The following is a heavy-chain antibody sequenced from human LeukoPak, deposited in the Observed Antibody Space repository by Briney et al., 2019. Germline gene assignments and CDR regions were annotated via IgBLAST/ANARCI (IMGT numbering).Heavy chain of an antibody. Sequence: ASVKVSCKASGYTFTGYYMHWVRQAPGQGLGWMGWINPNSGGTNYAQKFQGRVTMTRDTSISTAYMELSRLRSDDTAVYYCARVRYSSSSNWFDPWGQGTLVTVSS. CDR3: ARVRYSSSSNWFDP. CDR1: GYTFTGYY. D-gene: IGHD6-13*01. CDR2: INPNSGGT. J-gene: IGHJ5*02. V-gene: IGHV1-2*02.